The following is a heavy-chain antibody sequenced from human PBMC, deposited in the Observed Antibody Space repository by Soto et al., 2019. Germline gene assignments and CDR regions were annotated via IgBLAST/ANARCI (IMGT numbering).Heavy chain of an antibody. Sequence: QVQLVQSGAEVKKPGSSVKVSCKASGGTFSSYAISWVRQAPGQGLEWMGGIIPIFSTANYAQKFQGRVTIPADESTSTAYMELVSLGAEDTAVYYCPRSRQTGGSGRYLAFDYWGQGPLVTVSS. CDR2: IIPIFSTA. D-gene: IGHD3-9*01. CDR3: PRSRQTGGSGRYLAFDY. CDR1: GGTFSSYA. V-gene: IGHV1-69*12. J-gene: IGHJ4*02.